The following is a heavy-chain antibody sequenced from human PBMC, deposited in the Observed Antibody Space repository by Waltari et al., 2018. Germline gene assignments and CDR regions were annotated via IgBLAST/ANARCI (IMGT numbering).Heavy chain of an antibody. D-gene: IGHD1-26*01. V-gene: IGHV4-34*01. CDR1: GGSFSGYY. CDR3: ARNYGGSYYSDY. J-gene: IGHJ4*02. Sequence: QVQLQQWGAGLLKPSETLSLTCAVYGGSFSGYYWSWIRQPPGKGLEWIGEINHSGSTNYNPSLKSRVTISVDTSKNQFSLKLSSVTAADTAVYYCARNYGGSYYSDYWGQGTLVIVSS. CDR2: INHSGST.